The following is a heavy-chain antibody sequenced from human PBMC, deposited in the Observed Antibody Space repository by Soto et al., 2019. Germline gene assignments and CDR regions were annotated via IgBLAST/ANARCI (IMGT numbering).Heavy chain of an antibody. D-gene: IGHD1-1*01. V-gene: IGHV3-48*01. CDR3: AKAPPSPWTANWVDP. CDR1: RYILSNYP. J-gene: IGHJ5*02. CDR2: INTEGHI. Sequence: PGGSLRLSCAASRYILSNYPMNWVRQAPGKGLEWISHINTEGHITYADSVKGRFPISSDNVESSLFLQMNSLSVDDTATSYCAKAPPSPWTANWVDPWGKGTLVTVSS.